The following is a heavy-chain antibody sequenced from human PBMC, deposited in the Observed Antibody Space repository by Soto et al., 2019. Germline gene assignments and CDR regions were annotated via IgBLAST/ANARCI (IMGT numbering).Heavy chain of an antibody. CDR2: IYYSGST. CDR1: GGSISSSSYY. J-gene: IGHJ3*02. CDR3: AGFFSANYDFWSGYYSAFDI. Sequence: SETLSLTCTVSGGSISSSSYYWGWIRQPPGKGLEWIGSIYYSGSTYYNPSLKSRVTISVDTSKNQFSLKLSSVTAADTAVYYGAGFFSANYDFWSGYYSAFDIWGQGTMVTVSS. V-gene: IGHV4-39*01. D-gene: IGHD3-3*01.